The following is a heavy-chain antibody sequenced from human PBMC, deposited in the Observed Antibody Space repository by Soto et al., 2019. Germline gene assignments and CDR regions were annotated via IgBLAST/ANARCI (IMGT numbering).Heavy chain of an antibody. CDR2: TSYDGSNN. CDR1: GFTFRSYV. D-gene: IGHD3-16*01. V-gene: IGHV3-33*05. J-gene: IGHJ4*02. Sequence: QVQLVESGGGVVQPGTSLRLSCVGSGFTFRSYVIHWVSQAPGKGLEWVALTSYDGSNNFYGDSVKGRFTISRHNSRNTVELQMDSLRFEATALYYCARWGTTGGLAVWGQGTLVSVSS. CDR3: ARWGTTGGLAV.